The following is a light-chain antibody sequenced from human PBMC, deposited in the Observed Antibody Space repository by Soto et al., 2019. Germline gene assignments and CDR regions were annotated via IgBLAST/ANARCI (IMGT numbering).Light chain of an antibody. CDR1: PSISSSY. V-gene: IGKV3-20*01. CDR2: GAS. J-gene: IGKJ5*01. CDR3: QQYGSSPYT. Sequence: ESGLTQSPGTLSLSPGERATLSCRASPSISSSYLAWYQQKPGQAPRLLISGASSRATGIPARFSGSGSGTDFTLTISRLEPEDFAVYYCQQYGSSPYTFGLGTRLEIK.